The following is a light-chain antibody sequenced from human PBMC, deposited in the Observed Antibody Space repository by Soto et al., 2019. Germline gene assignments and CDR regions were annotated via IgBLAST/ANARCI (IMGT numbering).Light chain of an antibody. CDR3: QQYNSWWT. CDR1: QSISSW. J-gene: IGKJ1*01. Sequence: DIQMTQSPSTLSASVGDRVTITCRASQSISSWLAWYQQKPGKAPKLLIYKASSLESGVPSRFSGIGSGTEFTLTISSLQPDDFATYYCQQYNSWWTFGQGTKV. V-gene: IGKV1-5*03. CDR2: KAS.